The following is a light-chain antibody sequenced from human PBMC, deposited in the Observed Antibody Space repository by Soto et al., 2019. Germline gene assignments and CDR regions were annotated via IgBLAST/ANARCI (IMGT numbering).Light chain of an antibody. CDR1: QGIGTL. V-gene: IGKV3-15*01. J-gene: IGKJ4*01. CDR2: VAS. CDR3: QQYNNLPIT. Sequence: VMTQSPATLSVSPGEAATLSCRASQGIGTLLAWSQQRPGQAPRLLIYVASTRATGLPARFSGSGSGTAFTPTISSLQSEDFAVYYWQQYNNLPITFGGGTNVEI.